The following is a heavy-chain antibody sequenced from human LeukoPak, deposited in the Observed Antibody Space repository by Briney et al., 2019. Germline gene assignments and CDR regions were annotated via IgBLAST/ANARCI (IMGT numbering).Heavy chain of an antibody. D-gene: IGHD5-12*01. J-gene: IGHJ4*02. CDR1: GFTFIDYS. CDR3: ARDHRYAFDN. V-gene: IGHV3-48*04. CDR2: VGISSGNT. Sequence: QPGGSLRLSCIASGFTFIDYSMNWVRQAPGKGLEWISYVGISSGNTKYADSVKGRFTISGDSAKNSVFLQMNSLRVEDTAVYYCARDHRYAFDNWGQGTLVTVSS.